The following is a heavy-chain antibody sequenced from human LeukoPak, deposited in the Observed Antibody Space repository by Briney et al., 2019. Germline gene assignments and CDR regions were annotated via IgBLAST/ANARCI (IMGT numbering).Heavy chain of an antibody. CDR3: AREDYGDYRD. Sequence: ASVKVSCKASGYTFTGYYMHWVRQAPGRGLEWMGWINPNSGGTNYAQKFQGRVTMTRDTSISTAYMELSSLRSDDTAVYYCAREDYGDYRDWGQGTLVTVSS. CDR1: GYTFTGYY. D-gene: IGHD4-17*01. V-gene: IGHV1-2*02. J-gene: IGHJ4*02. CDR2: INPNSGGT.